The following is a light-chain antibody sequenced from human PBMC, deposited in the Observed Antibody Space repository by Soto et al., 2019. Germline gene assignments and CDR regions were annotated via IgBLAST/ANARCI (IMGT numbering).Light chain of an antibody. V-gene: IGKV3-15*01. J-gene: IGKJ2*01. CDR3: QEYDNWPLYT. Sequence: EIVMTQSPATLSVSPGERATLSCRASQSVNSNLAWYQQKPGQAPRLLIYGASTRATGIPARFSGSGSGTVFTLTISSLQSEDFAVYYCQEYDNWPLYTFGQGTKVEIK. CDR2: GAS. CDR1: QSVNSN.